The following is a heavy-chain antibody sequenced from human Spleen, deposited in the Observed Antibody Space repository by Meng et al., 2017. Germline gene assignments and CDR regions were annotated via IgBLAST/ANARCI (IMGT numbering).Heavy chain of an antibody. J-gene: IGHJ4*02. CDR2: ISYDGTNK. CDR3: ARDAVALAGAPIVYYFDY. CDR1: GLTFSNAW. D-gene: IGHD6-19*01. V-gene: IGHV3-30*03. Sequence: GESLKISCAASGLTFSNAWMNWVRQAPGKGLEWVTLISYDGTNKYYADSVKGRFTISRDNSKNTLYLQMNSLRVEDTAVYYCARDAVALAGAPIVYYFDYWGQGTLVTVSS.